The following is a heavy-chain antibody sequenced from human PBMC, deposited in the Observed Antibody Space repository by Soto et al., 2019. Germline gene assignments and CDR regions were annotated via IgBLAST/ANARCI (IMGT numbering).Heavy chain of an antibody. D-gene: IGHD4-4*01. CDR3: AKDRDDYRNYVFDY. J-gene: IGHJ4*02. CDR2: SSGSGSGGST. V-gene: IGHV3-23*01. Sequence: LRLSCAASGFTFTNYAMTWVRQAPRKGLEWVSISSGSGSGGSTNYADSVKGRFTISRDNSKNTLYLQMNSLRVEDTAVYYCAKDRDDYRNYVFDYWGQGTLVTVSS. CDR1: GFTFTNYA.